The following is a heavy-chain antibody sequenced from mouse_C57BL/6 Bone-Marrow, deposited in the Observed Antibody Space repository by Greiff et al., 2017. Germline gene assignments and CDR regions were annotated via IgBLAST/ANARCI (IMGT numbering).Heavy chain of an antibody. Sequence: EVMLVESGGGLVQPGGSLKLSCAASGFTFSDYGMAWVRQAPRKGPEWVAFLSNLAYSIYYADTVTGRFTISRENAKNTLYLEMSSLRSEDTAMYYCARHLYGFYFDYWGQGTTLTVSS. D-gene: IGHD1-1*01. CDR1: GFTFSDYG. J-gene: IGHJ2*01. V-gene: IGHV5-15*01. CDR2: LSNLAYSI. CDR3: ARHLYGFYFDY.